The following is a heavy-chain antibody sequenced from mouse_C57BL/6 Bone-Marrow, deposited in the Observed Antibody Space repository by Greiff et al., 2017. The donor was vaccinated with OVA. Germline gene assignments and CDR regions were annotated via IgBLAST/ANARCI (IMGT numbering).Heavy chain of an antibody. CDR1: GFTIKDDY. Sequence: VQLQQSGAELVRPGASVKLSCTASGFTIKDDYMHWVQQRPEKGLEWLGWIDPENGDTEYASKVSGKATITEDTTSNTAYLQLSSLTSEATAVYYCTTPYGITLDYWGQGTTLTVAS. V-gene: IGHV14-4*01. CDR3: TTPYGITLDY. J-gene: IGHJ2*01. D-gene: IGHD1-1*01. CDR2: IDPENGDT.